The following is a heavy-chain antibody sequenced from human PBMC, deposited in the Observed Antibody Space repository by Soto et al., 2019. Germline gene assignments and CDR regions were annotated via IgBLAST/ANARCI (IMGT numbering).Heavy chain of an antibody. D-gene: IGHD3-22*01. CDR1: GFTLSGYA. CDR2: ISSNGVGT. V-gene: IGHV3-64*01. CDR3: LKVADSGYYPVER. Sequence: GGSLRLSCAASGFTLSGYAMDWVRQAPGKGLEYVSGISSNGVGTYYANSVQGRFTISRDNSKNTVYLQMDSLRVEDTAVYYFLKVADSGYYPVERWGQGTLVPVSS. J-gene: IGHJ4*02.